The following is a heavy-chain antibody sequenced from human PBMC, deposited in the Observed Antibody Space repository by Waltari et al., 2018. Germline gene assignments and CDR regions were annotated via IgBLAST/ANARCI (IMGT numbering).Heavy chain of an antibody. J-gene: IGHJ6*02. D-gene: IGHD6-19*01. CDR1: GFTFSRYW. CDR2: INREGSST. Sequence: EEQLVESGGGLAQPGESLRLSCAASGFTFSRYWMDWVRQAPGKGLVWVSRINREGSSTTYADSVKGRFTISRDNAKNTLYVQMNRLRAEDTAVYYCARVATKTYSSPIPGRPYYYGMDVWGQGTTVTVSS. V-gene: IGHV3-74*01. CDR3: ARVATKTYSSPIPGRPYYYGMDV.